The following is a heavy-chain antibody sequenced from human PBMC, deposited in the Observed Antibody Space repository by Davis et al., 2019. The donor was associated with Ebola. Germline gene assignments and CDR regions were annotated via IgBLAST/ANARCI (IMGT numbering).Heavy chain of an antibody. CDR1: GFNFKTYA. Sequence: GESLKISCVASGFNFKTYAMSWVRQAPGKGLEWVSAISGSGGSTYYADSVKGRFTISRDNSKNTLYLQMNSLRAEDTAVYYCAKGRTMSNWGQGTLVTVSS. CDR3: AKGRTMSN. D-gene: IGHD3-10*02. J-gene: IGHJ4*02. CDR2: ISGSGGST. V-gene: IGHV3-23*01.